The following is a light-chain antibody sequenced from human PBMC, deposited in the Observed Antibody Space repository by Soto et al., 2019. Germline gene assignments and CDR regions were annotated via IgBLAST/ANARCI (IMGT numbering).Light chain of an antibody. CDR1: QSVRTY. Sequence: IVLTQSPATLSLSPGERATLSCRASQSVRTYLAWYQQKPGQAPRLLIYDASTRATGIPARFSGSGSGTDFTLTISSLEPEDFAVYYCQQRSNWPITFGQGTRLEI. V-gene: IGKV3-11*01. CDR3: QQRSNWPIT. CDR2: DAS. J-gene: IGKJ5*01.